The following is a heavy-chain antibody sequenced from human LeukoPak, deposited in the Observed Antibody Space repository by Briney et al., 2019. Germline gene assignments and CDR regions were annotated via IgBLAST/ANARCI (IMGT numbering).Heavy chain of an antibody. D-gene: IGHD3-22*01. CDR1: GFTFSDYY. CDR2: ISSSGSTI. V-gene: IGHV3-11*04. CDR3: ARDLESYNSGGYYFGY. Sequence: SGGSLRLSCAASGFTFSDYYMSWIRQAPGKGLEWVSYISSSGSTIYYADSVKGRFTISRDNAKNSLYLQMNSLRAEDTAVYYCARDLESYNSGGYYFGYWGQGTLVTVSS. J-gene: IGHJ4*02.